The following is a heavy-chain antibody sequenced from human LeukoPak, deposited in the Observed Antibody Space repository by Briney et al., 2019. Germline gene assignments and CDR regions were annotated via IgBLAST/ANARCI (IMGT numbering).Heavy chain of an antibody. CDR2: IYYSGST. Sequence: KSSETLSLTCAVSGDSISSSNWWSWIRQPPGKGLEWIGYIYYSGSTYYNPSLKSRVTISVDTSKNQFSLKLSSVTAADTAVYYCARVYGSGRLTNTADYWGQGTLVTVSS. V-gene: IGHV4-30-4*01. CDR1: GDSISSSNW. CDR3: ARVYGSGRLTNTADY. J-gene: IGHJ4*02. D-gene: IGHD3-10*01.